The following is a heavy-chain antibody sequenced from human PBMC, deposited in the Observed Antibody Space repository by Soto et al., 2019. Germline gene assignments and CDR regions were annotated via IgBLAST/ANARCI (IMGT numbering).Heavy chain of an antibody. J-gene: IGHJ3*02. CDR2: TYYRSKWYN. CDR1: GDSVSSNSAA. V-gene: IGHV6-1*01. D-gene: IGHD6-19*01. Sequence: SQTLSLTCAISGDSVSSNSAAWNWIRQSPSRGLEWLGRTYYRSKWYNDYAVSVKSRVTINPDTSKNQFSLQLNSVTPEDTAVYYCARGIYSSGWYMGAFDIWGQGTMVTVSS. CDR3: ARGIYSSGWYMGAFDI.